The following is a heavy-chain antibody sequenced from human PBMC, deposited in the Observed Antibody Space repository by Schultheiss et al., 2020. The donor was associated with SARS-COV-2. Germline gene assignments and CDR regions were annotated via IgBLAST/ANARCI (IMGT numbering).Heavy chain of an antibody. J-gene: IGHJ6*02. CDR1: GFTFSSYA. V-gene: IGHV3-23*01. CDR2: ISGSGGST. Sequence: GESLKISCAASGFTFSSYAMSWVRQAPGKGLEWVSAISGSGGSTYYADSVKGRFNISRDNSKNTLYLQMNSLRAEDTAVYYCANCPGYYYGMDVWGQGTTVTVSS. CDR3: ANCPGYYYGMDV.